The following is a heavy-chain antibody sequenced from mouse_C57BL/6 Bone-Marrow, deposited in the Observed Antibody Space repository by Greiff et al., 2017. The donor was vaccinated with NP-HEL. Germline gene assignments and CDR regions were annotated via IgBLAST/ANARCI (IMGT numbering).Heavy chain of an antibody. V-gene: IGHV1-26*01. CDR1: GYTFTDYY. CDR3: ARGVGSSGLHTSFDY. CDR2: INPNNGGT. D-gene: IGHD3-2*02. J-gene: IGHJ2*01. Sequence: EVQLQQSGPELVKPGASVKISCKASGYTFTDYYMNWVKQSHGKSLEWIGDINPNNGGTSYIQKFKGKATLTVDKSSSTAYMELRSLTSEDSAVYDCARGVGSSGLHTSFDYWGQGTTLTVSS.